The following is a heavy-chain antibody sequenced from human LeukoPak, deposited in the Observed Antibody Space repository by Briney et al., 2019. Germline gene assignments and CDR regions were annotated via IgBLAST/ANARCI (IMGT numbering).Heavy chain of an antibody. Sequence: PGGSLRLSCAASGFTFSSYSMNWVRQAPGKGLEWVSSISSSSSYIYYADSVKGRFTISRDNAKNSLYLQMNSLRAEDTAVYYCARAHPQRSSSPLCDYWGQGTLVTVSS. J-gene: IGHJ4*02. CDR2: ISSSSSYI. CDR3: ARAHPQRSSSPLCDY. CDR1: GFTFSSYS. V-gene: IGHV3-21*01. D-gene: IGHD6-6*01.